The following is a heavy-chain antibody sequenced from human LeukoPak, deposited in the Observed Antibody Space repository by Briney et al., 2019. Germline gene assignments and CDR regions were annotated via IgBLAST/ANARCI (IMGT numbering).Heavy chain of an antibody. Sequence: SETLSLTCAVYGGSFTGNYWRWIRQPPGKGLEWIGEINHSGSTKYNPSLKSRVTISVDTSKNQFSLKLSSVTAADTAVYYCARHRLPSGSFGWFDPWGQGTLVTVSS. CDR1: GGSFTGNY. J-gene: IGHJ5*02. D-gene: IGHD3-10*01. V-gene: IGHV4-34*01. CDR2: INHSGST. CDR3: ARHRLPSGSFGWFDP.